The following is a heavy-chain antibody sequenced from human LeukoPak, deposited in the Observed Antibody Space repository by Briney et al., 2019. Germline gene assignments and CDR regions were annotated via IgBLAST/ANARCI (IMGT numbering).Heavy chain of an antibody. J-gene: IGHJ4*02. CDR3: ARHRGSYFDF. Sequence: GGSLRLSCAASGSTFSSYSINWVRQAPGKGLEWLSYISSGSSTIYYADSVKGRFTISRDNAKNSLYLQMNSLRAEDTAVYYCARHRGSYFDFWGQGTLVTVSS. D-gene: IGHD5-12*01. CDR1: GSTFSSYS. CDR2: ISSGSSTI. V-gene: IGHV3-48*01.